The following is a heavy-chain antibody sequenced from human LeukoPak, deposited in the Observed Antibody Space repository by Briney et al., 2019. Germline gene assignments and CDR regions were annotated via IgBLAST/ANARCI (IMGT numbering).Heavy chain of an antibody. CDR1: GFTVGDYG. Sequence: PGGSLRLCWAASGFTVGDYGLSGVRQAGGKGVGWVFGFSWNGASRSHPDPVKRRFSISRDDAKNPLYLQMNSLRAEHTPLYHCTTEYGYRDYYYGIDVWGQGTTATVSS. J-gene: IGHJ6*02. CDR3: TTEYGYRDYYYGIDV. D-gene: IGHD5-12*01. CDR2: FSWNGASR. V-gene: IGHV3-20*01.